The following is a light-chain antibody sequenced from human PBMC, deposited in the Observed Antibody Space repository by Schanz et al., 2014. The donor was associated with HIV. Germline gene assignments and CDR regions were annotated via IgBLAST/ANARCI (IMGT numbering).Light chain of an antibody. V-gene: IGKV1-27*01. Sequence: DIQMTQSPSSLSASLGDSVTLTCRASQGISNLLAWYQQKPGKVPKVLIYAASTLQSGVPSRFSGSGSGTDFTLTISSLQPEDFATYYCQQSYSTPHTFGQGTKLEIK. CDR3: QQSYSTPHT. CDR2: AAS. J-gene: IGKJ2*01. CDR1: QGISNL.